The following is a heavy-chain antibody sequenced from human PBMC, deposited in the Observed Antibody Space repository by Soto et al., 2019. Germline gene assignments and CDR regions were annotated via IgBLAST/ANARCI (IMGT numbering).Heavy chain of an antibody. V-gene: IGHV3-30*18. Sequence: PGGSLRLSCAASGFTFSSYDMHWVRQTPGKGLEWVAVISYDGSNKYYADSVKGRFTISRDNSKNTLYLQMNSLRAEDTAVYYCAKDTAYYGSGSYLVYWGQGTLVTVSS. D-gene: IGHD3-10*01. CDR1: GFTFSSYD. CDR3: AKDTAYYGSGSYLVY. CDR2: ISYDGSNK. J-gene: IGHJ4*02.